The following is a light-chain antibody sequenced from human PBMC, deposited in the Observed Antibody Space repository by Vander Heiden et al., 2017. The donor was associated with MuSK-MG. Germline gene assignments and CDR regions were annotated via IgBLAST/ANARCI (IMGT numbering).Light chain of an antibody. CDR2: GAS. V-gene: IGKV3-20*01. Sequence: EIVLTQSPGTLSLSPGERATLSCRASQSVSSSYLAWYQQKPGQAPRLLIYGASSRATGIPDRFSGSGSGTDFTLTISRLEPEDFAVYYCQQYGSSPGTFGQGTKVXIK. J-gene: IGKJ1*01. CDR1: QSVSSSY. CDR3: QQYGSSPGT.